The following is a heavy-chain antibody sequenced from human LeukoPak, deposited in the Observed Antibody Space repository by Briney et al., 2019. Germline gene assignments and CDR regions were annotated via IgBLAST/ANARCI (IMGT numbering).Heavy chain of an antibody. V-gene: IGHV3-21*01. J-gene: IGHJ2*01. Sequence: PGGSLRLSCAASGFTFSSYSMNWVRQAPGKGLEWVSSIGSSSSYIYYADSVKGRFTISRDNAKNSLYLQMNSLRAEDTAVYYCARGYSSSWYLSWYFDLWGRGTLVTVSS. CDR3: ARGYSSSWYLSWYFDL. D-gene: IGHD6-13*01. CDR1: GFTFSSYS. CDR2: IGSSSSYI.